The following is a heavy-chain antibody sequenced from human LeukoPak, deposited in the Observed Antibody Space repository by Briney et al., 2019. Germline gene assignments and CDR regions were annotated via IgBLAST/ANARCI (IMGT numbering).Heavy chain of an antibody. Sequence: GGSLRLSCVASGITFSRHGMDWVRQAPGKGLEWVAVIADDGGVKQYADSVKGRFTVSRDNSKNTLYLQMNGLSVEDTAIYYCAREATWGEWYFDHWGQGTPVTASS. V-gene: IGHV3-30*03. J-gene: IGHJ4*02. D-gene: IGHD3-3*01. CDR3: AREATWGEWYFDH. CDR1: GITFSRHG. CDR2: IADDGGVK.